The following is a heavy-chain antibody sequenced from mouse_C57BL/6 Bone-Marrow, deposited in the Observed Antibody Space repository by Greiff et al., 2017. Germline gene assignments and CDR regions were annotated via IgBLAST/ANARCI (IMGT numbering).Heavy chain of an antibody. CDR2: INPTSGYT. CDR3: ARRVHHAMDY. V-gene: IGHV1-7*01. J-gene: IGHJ4*01. Sequence: QVQLQQPGAELAKPGASVKLSCKASGYTFTSYWMHWVKQRPGQGLEWIGNINPTSGYTKYNQKFKDKATLTADKSSSTAYMRLSSLTYEVSAVSYCARRVHHAMDYWGQGTSVTVSS. D-gene: IGHD1-2*01. CDR1: GYTFTSYW.